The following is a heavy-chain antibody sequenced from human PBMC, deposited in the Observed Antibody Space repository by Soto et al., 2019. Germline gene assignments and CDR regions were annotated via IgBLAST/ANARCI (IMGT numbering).Heavy chain of an antibody. CDR2: INDRGDKT. V-gene: IGHV3-23*01. J-gene: IGHJ4*02. Sequence: EVQLLESGGGLVQPGGSLRLSCAASGFTFINYAMSWVRQAPGKGLEWVSGINDRGDKTYYADSVTGRFTLSRHNSRNTSYLQMNSLRAEDTALYYCAKESTRAGVPLFDNWGQGTLVTVSS. CDR3: AKESTRAGVPLFDN. CDR1: GFTFINYA. D-gene: IGHD3-10*01.